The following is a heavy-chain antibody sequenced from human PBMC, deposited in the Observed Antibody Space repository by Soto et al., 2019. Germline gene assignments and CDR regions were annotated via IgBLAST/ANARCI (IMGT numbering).Heavy chain of an antibody. CDR3: ARVSPALVSFDY. CDR2: IYYSGST. Sequence: QVQLQESGPGLVKPSETLSLTCTVSGGSVSSGSYYWSWIRQPPGKALEWIGYIYYSGSTNYNPSLKSRVTISVDTAKNQFSLKLSSVTAADTAVYYCARVSPALVSFDYWGQGTLVTVSS. V-gene: IGHV4-61*01. CDR1: GGSVSSGSYY. D-gene: IGHD3-22*01. J-gene: IGHJ4*02.